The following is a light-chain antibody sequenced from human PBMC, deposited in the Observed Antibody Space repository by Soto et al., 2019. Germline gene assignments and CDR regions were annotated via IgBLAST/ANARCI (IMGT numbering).Light chain of an antibody. CDR2: EVY. V-gene: IGLV2-8*01. J-gene: IGLJ1*01. CDR3: SSYLGNSSCV. Sequence: QPPSSSGSAVQSLTLSCPETSSDVGGYNYVSWYQHHPGKAPKLIIYEVYKRPSGVPDRFSGSKSGNTAALTVSGLQAEHEAAYYCSSYLGNSSCVFGTGTKVPVL. CDR1: SSDVGGYNY.